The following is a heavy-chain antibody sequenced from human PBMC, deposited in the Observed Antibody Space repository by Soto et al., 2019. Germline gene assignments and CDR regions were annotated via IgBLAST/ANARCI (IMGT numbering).Heavy chain of an antibody. CDR3: ARDSRVVVPAASSVYYYGMDV. V-gene: IGHV1-3*01. CDR1: GYTFTSYA. J-gene: IGHJ6*02. Sequence: ASVKVSCKASGYTFTSYAMHWVRQAPGQRLEWMGWINAGNGNTKYSQKFQGRVTITRDTSASTAYMELSSLRSEDTAVYYCARDSRVVVPAASSVYYYGMDVWGQGTTGTVSS. CDR2: INAGNGNT. D-gene: IGHD2-2*01.